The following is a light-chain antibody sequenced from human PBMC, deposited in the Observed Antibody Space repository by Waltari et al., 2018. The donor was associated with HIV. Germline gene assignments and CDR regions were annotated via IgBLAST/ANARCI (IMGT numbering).Light chain of an antibody. CDR3: SSYAGSNNVV. V-gene: IGLV2-8*01. CDR2: EVS. J-gene: IGLJ2*01. Sequence: QSALTQPPPASGSPGQSVTIPCTGTSTDVGGYHYVSWYQQHPGKAPKLMIYEVSKRPSGVPDRFSGSKSGNTASLTVSGLQAEDEADYYCSSYAGSNNVVFGGGTKLTVL. CDR1: STDVGGYHY.